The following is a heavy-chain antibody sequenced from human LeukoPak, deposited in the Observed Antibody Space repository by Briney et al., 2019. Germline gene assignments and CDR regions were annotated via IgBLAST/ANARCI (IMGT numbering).Heavy chain of an antibody. CDR1: GFTFSSYS. V-gene: IGHV3-21*01. CDR3: ARVDGSIADHDAFDI. J-gene: IGHJ3*02. D-gene: IGHD2-2*03. CDR2: ISSSSSYI. Sequence: PGGSLRLSCAASGFTFSSYSMNWVRQAPGKGLEWVSSISSSSSYIYYADSVKGRFTISRDNAKNSLYLQMNSLRAEDTAVYYCARVDGSIADHDAFDIWGQGTMVTVSS.